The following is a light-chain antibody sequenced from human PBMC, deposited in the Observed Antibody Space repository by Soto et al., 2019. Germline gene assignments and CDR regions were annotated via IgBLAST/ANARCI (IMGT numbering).Light chain of an antibody. V-gene: IGKV1-5*03. Sequence: DIQMTQSPSTLSASFGDRVIFTCRASQSIRSRLACYQQKPGKAPSLLIYKASSLESGVPSRFSGSGSGTEFTLTISSLQPDDFATYYCQQYNSYSRTFGQGTKVDI. CDR2: KAS. CDR1: QSIRSR. J-gene: IGKJ1*01. CDR3: QQYNSYSRT.